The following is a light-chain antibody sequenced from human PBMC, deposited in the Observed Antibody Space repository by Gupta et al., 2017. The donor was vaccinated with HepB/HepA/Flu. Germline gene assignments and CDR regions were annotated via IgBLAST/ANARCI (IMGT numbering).Light chain of an antibody. J-gene: IGKJ4*01. CDR2: GTS. CDR1: QRISKS. CDR3: QQANSFPLT. Sequence: DIKMTQYPSSVYASVGDRITITCRASQRISKSLAWYQQKQGTAPKFLIYGTSTLQNGVPSRFSGSGSGTEFTLTITNLQPEDFATYYCQQANSFPLTVGGGTKVELK. V-gene: IGKV1D-12*01.